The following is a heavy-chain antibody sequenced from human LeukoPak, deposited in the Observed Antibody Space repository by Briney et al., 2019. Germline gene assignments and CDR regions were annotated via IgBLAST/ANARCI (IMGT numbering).Heavy chain of an antibody. CDR2: ISAFNGET. V-gene: IGHV1-18*01. D-gene: IGHD3-3*01. CDR3: ARDATIFGVEEEFYYYYGMDV. CDR1: GYTFTSHG. J-gene: IGHJ6*02. Sequence: ASVKVSCKTYGYTFTSHGISWARQAPGQGLEWMGWISAFNGETHYAQNLQGRVTMTTDTSTSTAYMELRSLRSDDTAVYYCARDATIFGVEEEFYYYYGMDVWGQGTTVTVSS.